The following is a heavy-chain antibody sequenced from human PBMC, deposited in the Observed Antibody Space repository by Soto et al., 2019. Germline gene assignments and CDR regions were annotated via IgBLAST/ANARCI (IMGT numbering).Heavy chain of an antibody. J-gene: IGHJ5*02. CDR3: ARLIPIGNWFDP. D-gene: IGHD2-21*01. CDR2: IYYSGST. Sequence: QVQLQESGPGLVKPSETLSLTCTVSGGSVSSGSYYWSWIRQPPGKGLEWIGYIYYSGSTNYNPPLQSRVTISVDTSKHQFSLKLSSVTAADTAVYYCARLIPIGNWFDPLGQGTLVTVSS. CDR1: GGSVSSGSYY. V-gene: IGHV4-61*01.